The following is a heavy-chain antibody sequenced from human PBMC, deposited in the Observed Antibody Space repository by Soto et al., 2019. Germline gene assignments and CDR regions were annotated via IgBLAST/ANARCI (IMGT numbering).Heavy chain of an antibody. CDR1: GYTFTSYG. CDR2: ISPYNGNT. CDR3: ARDEAAHTFDP. Sequence: QVQLVQSGAEVKKPGASVKVSCKASGYTFTSYGISWVRQAPGQGLEWMVWISPYNGNTNYAQKHQCRVTMTTDTSTSTAYMELRSLRSDDTAVDYCARDEAAHTFDPWGQGILVTVSS. J-gene: IGHJ5*02. D-gene: IGHD6-13*01. V-gene: IGHV1-18*01.